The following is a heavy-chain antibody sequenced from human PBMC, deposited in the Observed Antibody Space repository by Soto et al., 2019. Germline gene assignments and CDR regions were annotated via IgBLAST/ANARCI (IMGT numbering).Heavy chain of an antibody. CDR3: AREAGSGPAKRAFDY. CDR1: GFTFSSYA. V-gene: IGHV3-30-3*01. CDR2: ISYDGSNK. J-gene: IGHJ4*02. D-gene: IGHD6-19*01. Sequence: QVQLVESGGGVVQPGRSLRLSCAASGFTFSSYAMHWVRQAPGKGLEWVAVISYDGSNKYYADSVKGRFTISRDNSKNTLYLQMNSLRPEDTAVYYCAREAGSGPAKRAFDYWGQGTLVTVSS.